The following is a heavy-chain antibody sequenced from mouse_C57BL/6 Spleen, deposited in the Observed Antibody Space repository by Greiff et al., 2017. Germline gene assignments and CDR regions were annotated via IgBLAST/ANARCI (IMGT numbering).Heavy chain of an antibody. Sequence: QVQLQQPGAELVKPGASVKMSCKASGYTFTSYWITWVKQRPGQGLEWIGDIYPGSGSTNYNEKFKSKDTLTVDTSSSTAYMQLSSLTSEDSAVYYCARQGDGYYGGVRYFDVWGTGTTVTVSS. CDR3: ARQGDGYYGGVRYFDV. J-gene: IGHJ1*03. D-gene: IGHD2-3*01. CDR2: IYPGSGST. CDR1: GYTFTSYW. V-gene: IGHV1-55*01.